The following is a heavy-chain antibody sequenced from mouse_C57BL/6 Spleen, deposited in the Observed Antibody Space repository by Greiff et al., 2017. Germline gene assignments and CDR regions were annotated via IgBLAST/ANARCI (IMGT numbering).Heavy chain of an antibody. V-gene: IGHV1-80*01. J-gene: IGHJ1*03. CDR1: GYAFSSYW. D-gene: IGHD1-1*01. CDR2: IYPGDGDT. CDR3: ARTPPIHYDGSSHWYFDV. Sequence: QVQLQQSGAELVKPGASVKISCKASGYAFSSYWMNWVKQRPGKGLEWIGQIYPGDGDTNYNGKFKGKATLTADKSSSTAYMQLSSLTSEDSAVYCCARTPPIHYDGSSHWYFDVWGTGTTVTVSS.